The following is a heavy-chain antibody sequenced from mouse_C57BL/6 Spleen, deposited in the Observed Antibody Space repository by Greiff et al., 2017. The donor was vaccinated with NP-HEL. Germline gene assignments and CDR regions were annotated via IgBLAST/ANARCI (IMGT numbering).Heavy chain of an antibody. CDR2: IYPSDSVN. Sequence: VQLQQSGADLVRPGSSVTLSCKASGYTFTSYWMDWVKQRPGQGLEWIGNIYPSDSVNHYNQKFKDMATLTVDKSSSAAYTQLSRLTSEDSAVYYCARRIYDGYYVGSWGQGTTLTVSS. CDR1: GYTFTSYW. J-gene: IGHJ2*01. V-gene: IGHV1-61*01. CDR3: ARRIYDGYYVGS. D-gene: IGHD2-3*01.